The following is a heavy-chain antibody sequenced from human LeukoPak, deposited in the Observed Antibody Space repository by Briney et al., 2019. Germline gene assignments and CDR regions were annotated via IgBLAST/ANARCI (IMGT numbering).Heavy chain of an antibody. D-gene: IGHD6-13*01. V-gene: IGHV3-21*01. CDR2: ISSSSSYI. CDR1: GFTFSSYS. CDR3: ASLIAAAGTGGY. Sequence: GGSLRLSCAASGFTFSSYSMNWVRQAPGKGLEWVSSISSSSSYIYYADSVKGRFTISRDNAKNSLYLQMNSLRAEDTAVYYCASLIAAAGTGGYWGQGTLVTVSS. J-gene: IGHJ4*02.